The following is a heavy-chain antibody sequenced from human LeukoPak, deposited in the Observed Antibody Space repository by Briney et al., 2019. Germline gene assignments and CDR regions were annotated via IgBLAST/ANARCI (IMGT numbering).Heavy chain of an antibody. D-gene: IGHD6-19*01. CDR2: ISGSGDNT. J-gene: IGHJ4*02. Sequence: GGSLRLSCAASGFPFSSYAMSWVRQAPGKGLEWVSAISGSGDNTYYADSVKGRFTISRDKSKNTLFLQMNSLRGEDTALYYCARDMLYSSALDYWGQGTLVTVSS. V-gene: IGHV3-23*01. CDR3: ARDMLYSSALDY. CDR1: GFPFSSYA.